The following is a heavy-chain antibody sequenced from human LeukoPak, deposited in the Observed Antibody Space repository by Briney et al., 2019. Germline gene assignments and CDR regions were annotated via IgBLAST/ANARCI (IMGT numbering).Heavy chain of an antibody. Sequence: ASVKVSCKASGYTFTSYGISWVRQAPGQGLEWMGWISAYNGNTNYAQKLQGRATMTTDTSTSTAYMELRSLRSDDTAVYYCARDIVVVPAATFSSGWYSYHYGMDVWGQGTTVTVSS. CDR1: GYTFTSYG. CDR2: ISAYNGNT. CDR3: ARDIVVVPAATFSSGWYSYHYGMDV. V-gene: IGHV1-18*01. J-gene: IGHJ6*02. D-gene: IGHD2-2*01.